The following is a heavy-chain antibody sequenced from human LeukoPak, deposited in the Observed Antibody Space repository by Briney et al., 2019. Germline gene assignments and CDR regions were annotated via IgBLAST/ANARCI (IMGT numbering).Heavy chain of an antibody. D-gene: IGHD2-2*01. CDR1: GGSISSSSYY. V-gene: IGHV4-39*01. J-gene: IGHJ4*02. CDR2: IYYSGST. CDR3: ARQLGYCSSTSCYADKVDY. Sequence: SETLSLTCTVSGGSISSSSYYWGWIRQPPGKGLEWIGSIYYSGSTYYNPSLKSRVTISVDTSKNQLSLKLSSVTAADTAVYYCARQLGYCSSTSCYADKVDYWGQGTLVTVSS.